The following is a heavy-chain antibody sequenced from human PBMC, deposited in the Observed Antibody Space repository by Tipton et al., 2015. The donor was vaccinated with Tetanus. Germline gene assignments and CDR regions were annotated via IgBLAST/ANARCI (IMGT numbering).Heavy chain of an antibody. CDR1: GYSFTSYW. J-gene: IGHJ5*02. D-gene: IGHD2-2*02. CDR3: ARVGAYCSSTSCYNDWFDP. CDR2: IYPGDSDT. Sequence: QLVQSGAEVKKPGESLKISCKGSGYSFTSYWIGWVRQMPGKGLEWMGIIYPGDSDTRYSPSFQGRVTIPADKSSSPAYLQWSSLKASDTAMYYCARVGAYCSSTSCYNDWFDPWGQGPLVTVSS. V-gene: IGHV5-51*01.